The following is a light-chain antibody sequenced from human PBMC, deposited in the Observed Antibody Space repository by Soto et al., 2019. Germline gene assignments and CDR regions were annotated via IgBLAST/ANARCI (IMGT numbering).Light chain of an antibody. CDR3: QQYHPCPVT. J-gene: IGKJ4*01. Sequence: EIVMTQSPATLSVSPGERATLSCRASQGVASNYLAWYQQKPGQAPRVLISAVSTGATGVPARFSGSGSGTEFTLPINSLQSEDWATYYGQQYHPCPVTFGGGPRWIS. CDR1: QGVASN. CDR2: AVS. V-gene: IGKV3-15*01.